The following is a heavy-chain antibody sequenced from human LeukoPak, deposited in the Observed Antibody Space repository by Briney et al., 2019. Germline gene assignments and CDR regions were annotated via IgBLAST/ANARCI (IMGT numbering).Heavy chain of an antibody. Sequence: PGGSLRLSCAAPGFTFSTYGIHWVRQAPGKGLEWVGLLSSGGINKHYADSVKGRFIISRDNSMNTLYLQMNSQGVEDTAVYYCARDHAGSGRAFDYWGQGTLVTVSS. CDR1: GFTFSTYG. V-gene: IGHV3-30*03. D-gene: IGHD2-15*01. CDR2: LSSGGINK. CDR3: ARDHAGSGRAFDY. J-gene: IGHJ4*02.